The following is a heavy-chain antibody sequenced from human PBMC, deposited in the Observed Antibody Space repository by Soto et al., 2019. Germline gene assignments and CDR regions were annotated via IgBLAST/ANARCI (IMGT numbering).Heavy chain of an antibody. Sequence: GGSLRLSCAVSGFTVDSNYMSWVRQAPGKGLEWVAVMRDTGRTNYADFVEGRFTISRDDSKNMVFLQMNSLRAGDTAVYYCARDDYGLDVWGQGTTVTVSS. J-gene: IGHJ6*02. CDR2: MRDTGRT. CDR3: ARDDYGLDV. V-gene: IGHV3-53*01. CDR1: GFTVDSNY.